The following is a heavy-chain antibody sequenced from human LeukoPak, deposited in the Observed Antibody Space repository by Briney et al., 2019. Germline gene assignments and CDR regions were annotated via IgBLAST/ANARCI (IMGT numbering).Heavy chain of an antibody. D-gene: IGHD3-9*01. Sequence: SETLSLTCTVSGGSISSGSYYWSWIRQPAGKGLEWIGRIYTSGSTNYNPSLKSRVTISVDTSKNKFSLKLSSVTAADTAVYYCAREPTDYDILTGYYYYGMDVWGQGTTVTVSS. J-gene: IGHJ6*02. CDR3: AREPTDYDILTGYYYYGMDV. CDR1: GGSISSGSYY. CDR2: IYTSGST. V-gene: IGHV4-61*02.